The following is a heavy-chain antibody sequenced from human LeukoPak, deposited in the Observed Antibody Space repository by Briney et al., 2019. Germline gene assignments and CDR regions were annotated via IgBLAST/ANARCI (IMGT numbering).Heavy chain of an antibody. V-gene: IGHV4-59*08. CDR1: GGSIRGYF. D-gene: IGHD3-10*01. Sequence: SDTLSLTCTVSGGSIRGYFWIWIRQPPGKGLEGIGHIYSSGSTTYTPSLQGRVTISLDTSKNQFSLKLSSVTAADTAVYYCARHYDSGSYPLDFWGQGTLVTVSS. J-gene: IGHJ4*02. CDR3: ARHYDSGSYPLDF. CDR2: IYSSGST.